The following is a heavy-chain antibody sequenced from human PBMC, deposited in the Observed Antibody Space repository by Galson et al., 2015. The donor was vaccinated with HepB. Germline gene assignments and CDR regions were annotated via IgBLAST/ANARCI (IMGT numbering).Heavy chain of an antibody. J-gene: IGHJ4*02. V-gene: IGHV6-1*01. CDR2: TYYRSKWYN. D-gene: IGHD7-27*01. CDR1: GDSVSSNSAA. CDR3: ARAPRGPNWGVYYFDY. Sequence: CAISGDSVSSNSAAWNWIRQSPSRGLEWLGRTYYRSKWYNDYAVSVKSRITINPDTSKNQFSLQLNSVTPEDTAVYYCARAPRGPNWGVYYFDYWGQGTLVTVSS.